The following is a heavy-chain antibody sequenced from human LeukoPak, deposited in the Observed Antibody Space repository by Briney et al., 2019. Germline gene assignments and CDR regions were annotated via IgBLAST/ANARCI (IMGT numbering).Heavy chain of an antibody. Sequence: GGSLRLSCAASGFTFDDCGMSWVRQAPGKGLEWVSGINWNGGSTGYADSVKGRFTISRDNSKNSLFLHMSGLRAEDTALYYCATQNPPGSGYYDTYNWFDPWGQGTLVTVAS. CDR1: GFTFDDCG. J-gene: IGHJ5*02. V-gene: IGHV3-20*04. CDR2: INWNGGST. D-gene: IGHD5-12*01. CDR3: ATQNPPGSGYYDTYNWFDP.